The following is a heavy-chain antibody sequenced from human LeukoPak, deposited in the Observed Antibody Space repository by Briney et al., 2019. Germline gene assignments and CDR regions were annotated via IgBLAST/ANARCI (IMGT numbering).Heavy chain of an antibody. CDR2: INQDGTEK. Sequence: GGSLRLSCAASGFTFSSYWMSWVRQAPGEGLEWVAKINQDGTEKAYVDSVKGRFSISRDNVKNALYLQMNSLRVDDTGIYYCVRGAYYAAYWGQGTLVTVSS. CDR1: GFTFSSYW. D-gene: IGHD2/OR15-2a*01. J-gene: IGHJ4*02. V-gene: IGHV3-7*01. CDR3: VRGAYYAAY.